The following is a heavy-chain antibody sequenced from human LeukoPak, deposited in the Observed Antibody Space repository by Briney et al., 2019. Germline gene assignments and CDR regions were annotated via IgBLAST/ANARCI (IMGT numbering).Heavy chain of an antibody. CDR3: AKCLYDSRGYDAFDI. CDR2: IRYDGSNK. V-gene: IGHV3-30*02. D-gene: IGHD3-22*01. J-gene: IGHJ3*02. Sequence: GGSLRLSCAASGFTFTNYWMSWVRQAPGKGLEWVALIRYDGSNKYYADSVKGRFTISRDNSKNTLYLQMNSLRAEDTAVYYCAKCLYDSRGYDAFDIWGQGTMVTVSS. CDR1: GFTFTNYW.